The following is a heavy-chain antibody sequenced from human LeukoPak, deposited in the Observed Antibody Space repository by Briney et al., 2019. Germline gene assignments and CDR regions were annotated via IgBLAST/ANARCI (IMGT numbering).Heavy chain of an antibody. V-gene: IGHV3-23*01. J-gene: IGHJ4*02. CDR3: ALAVAGTRYYFDY. Sequence: PGGSLRLSCAASGFTFSSYAMSWVRQAPGKGLEWVSAISGSGGSTYYADSVKGRFTTSRDNSKNTLYLQMNSLRAEDTAVYYCALAVAGTRYYFDYWGQGTLVTVSS. CDR2: ISGSGGST. CDR1: GFTFSSYA. D-gene: IGHD6-19*01.